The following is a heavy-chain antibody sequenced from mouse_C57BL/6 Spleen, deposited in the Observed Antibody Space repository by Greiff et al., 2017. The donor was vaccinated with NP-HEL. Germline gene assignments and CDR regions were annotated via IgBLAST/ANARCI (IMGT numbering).Heavy chain of an antibody. J-gene: IGHJ2*01. V-gene: IGHV1-42*01. Sequence: VQLQQSGPELVKPGASVKISCKASGYSFTGYYMNWVKQSPEKSLEWIGEINPSTGGTTYNQKFKAKATLTVDKSSSTAYMQLKSLTSEDSAVYYCARPYYGYFDYWGQGTTLTVSS. D-gene: IGHD2-10*01. CDR3: ARPYYGYFDY. CDR2: INPSTGGT. CDR1: GYSFTGYY.